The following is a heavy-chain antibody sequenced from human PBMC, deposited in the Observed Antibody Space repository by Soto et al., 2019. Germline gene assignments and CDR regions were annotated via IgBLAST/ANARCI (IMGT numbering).Heavy chain of an antibody. CDR1: GFTFKSYA. Sequence: GGSLRLSCAASGFTFKSYAMTWVRQAPGKGLEWVSSVSGSGGGTYYADSLKGRFTISRDNPKNTLYLQMNSLRAEDTAVYYCARGGYCSTISCYANFFYMDVWGKGTSVTVSS. CDR2: VSGSGGGT. J-gene: IGHJ6*03. CDR3: ARGGYCSTISCYANFFYMDV. V-gene: IGHV3-23*01. D-gene: IGHD2-2*01.